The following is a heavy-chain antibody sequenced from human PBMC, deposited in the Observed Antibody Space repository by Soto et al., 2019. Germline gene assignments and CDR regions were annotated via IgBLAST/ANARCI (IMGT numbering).Heavy chain of an antibody. CDR3: ASGGYRLDALYYFDS. CDR2: IIPIFGTA. V-gene: IGHV1-69*12. Sequence: QVQLVQSGAEVKKPGSSVKVSCKASGGTFSSYAISWVRQAPGQGLEWMGGIIPIFGTAKYAQKFQGRVTINADESTSTVYMELSSLRSEDTAVYYCASGGYRLDALYYFDSWGQGTLVTVSS. CDR1: GGTFSSYA. D-gene: IGHD6-13*01. J-gene: IGHJ4*02.